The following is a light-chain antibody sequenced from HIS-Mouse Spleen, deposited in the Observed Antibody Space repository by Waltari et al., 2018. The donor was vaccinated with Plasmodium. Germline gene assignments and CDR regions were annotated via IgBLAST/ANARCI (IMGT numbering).Light chain of an antibody. CDR1: SSDVGGYHY. CDR2: DVS. CDR3: CSYAGSYTFV. J-gene: IGLJ1*01. V-gene: IGLV2-11*01. Sequence: QSALTQPRSVSGSPGQSVTISCPGTSSDVGGYHYVYWYQQHPGNAPKLMIYDVSKRPSGVPDRFSGSKSGNTASLTISGLQAEDEADYCCCSYAGSYTFVFGTGTKVTVL.